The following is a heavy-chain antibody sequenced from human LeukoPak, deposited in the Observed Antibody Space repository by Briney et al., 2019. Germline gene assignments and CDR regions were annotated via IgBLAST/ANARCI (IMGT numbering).Heavy chain of an antibody. V-gene: IGHV4-59*08. CDR2: IHYSGST. J-gene: IGHJ4*02. Sequence: PETLSLTCTVSGGSISSYYWSWIRQPPGKGLEWIGYIHYSGSTNYNPSLKSRVTISIDTSKNQFSLKLSSVTAADTAVYYCARIGPSMVHFDYWGQGTLVAVSS. D-gene: IGHD3-10*01. CDR1: GGSISSYY. CDR3: ARIGPSMVHFDY.